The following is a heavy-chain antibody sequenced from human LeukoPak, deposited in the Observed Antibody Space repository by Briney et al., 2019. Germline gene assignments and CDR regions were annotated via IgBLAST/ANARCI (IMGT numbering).Heavy chain of an antibody. D-gene: IGHD6-13*01. J-gene: IGHJ4*02. CDR1: GFTFSSYS. CDR2: ISSSSSTI. V-gene: IGHV3-48*01. Sequence: GGSLRLSCAASGFTFSSYSMYLGRQAPGKGLGWVSYISSSSSTIYYPNFVKGRFTISRAKTKNSLYLQMNSLRAEDTAVYYCARCHSRRNPPDYWGQGTLVTVSS. CDR3: ARCHSRRNPPDY.